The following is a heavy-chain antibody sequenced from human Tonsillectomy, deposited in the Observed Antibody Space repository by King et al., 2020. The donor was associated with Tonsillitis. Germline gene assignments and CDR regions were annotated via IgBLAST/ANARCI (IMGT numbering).Heavy chain of an antibody. CDR3: AREKTGVYDYFDY. D-gene: IGHD5/OR15-5a*01. Sequence: VQLQESGPGLVKSSQTLSLTCVISGDSVFKYDGAWNWMRQSPSRGLEWLGRTYYRAEWSYEYAVSVISRIKITVDASKNHFSLQLTSVTLDDTAIYYCAREKTGVYDYFDYWGQGSLVTVSS. V-gene: IGHV6-1*01. J-gene: IGHJ4*02. CDR1: GDSVFKYDGA. CDR2: TYYRAEWSY.